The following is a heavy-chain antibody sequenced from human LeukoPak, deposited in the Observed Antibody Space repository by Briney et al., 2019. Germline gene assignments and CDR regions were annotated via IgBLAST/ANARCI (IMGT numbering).Heavy chain of an antibody. CDR3: ARDRAYARY. V-gene: IGHV3-48*03. D-gene: IGHD2-2*01. Sequence: GGSLRLSCAASGFTFSSYEMNWVRQAPGKGLEWVSYISSSGSTIYYADSVKGRFTISRDNAKDTLYLQMNSLRAEDTAVYYCARDRAYARYWGQGTLVTVSS. CDR2: ISSSGSTI. CDR1: GFTFSSYE. J-gene: IGHJ4*02.